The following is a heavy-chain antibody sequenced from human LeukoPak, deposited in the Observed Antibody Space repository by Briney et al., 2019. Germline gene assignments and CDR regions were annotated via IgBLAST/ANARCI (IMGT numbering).Heavy chain of an antibody. CDR1: GGTFSSYA. Sequence: SVKVSCKASGGTFSSYAISWVRQAPGQGLEWMGGIIPIFGTANYAQKFQGRVTITTDESTSTAYMELSSLRSEDTAVYYCACGYSSSWYEGQLGGIVVVVAATPFDYWGQGTLVTVSS. D-gene: IGHD2-15*01. J-gene: IGHJ4*02. CDR3: ACGYSSSWYEGQLGGIVVVVAATPFDY. CDR2: IIPIFGTA. V-gene: IGHV1-69*05.